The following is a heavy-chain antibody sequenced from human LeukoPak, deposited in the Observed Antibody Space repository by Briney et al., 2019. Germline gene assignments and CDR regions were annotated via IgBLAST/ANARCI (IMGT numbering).Heavy chain of an antibody. Sequence: SETLSLTCTVSGGSISSYYWSWIRQPAGKGLEWIGRIYTSGSTNYNPSLKSRVTMSVDTSKNQFSLKLSSVTAADTAVYYCAREVTPGIIVGATSGPYWGQGTLVTVSS. CDR3: AREVTPGIIVGATSGPY. V-gene: IGHV4-4*07. J-gene: IGHJ4*02. CDR1: GGSISSYY. D-gene: IGHD1-26*01. CDR2: IYTSGST.